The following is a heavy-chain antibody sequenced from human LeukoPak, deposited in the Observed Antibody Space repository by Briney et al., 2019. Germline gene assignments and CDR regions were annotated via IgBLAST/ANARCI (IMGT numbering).Heavy chain of an antibody. V-gene: IGHV3-48*01. D-gene: IGHD2/OR15-2a*01. CDR3: ARDHVYAFDY. CDR2: ISGSGNAK. Sequence: PGGSLRLSCAASGFSFTSYSMNWVRQAPGKGLEWVSYISGSGNAKHYIDSVKGRFTISRDNAKNALYLQMNSLRAEDKAVYFCARDHVYAFDYWGQGTRVTVSS. CDR1: GFSFTSYS. J-gene: IGHJ4*02.